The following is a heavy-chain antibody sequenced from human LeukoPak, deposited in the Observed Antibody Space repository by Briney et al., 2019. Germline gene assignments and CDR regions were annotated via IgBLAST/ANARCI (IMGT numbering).Heavy chain of an antibody. V-gene: IGHV3-30*04. CDR3: ARDNYYDSGKIDY. CDR1: GFTFSSYV. D-gene: IGHD3-22*01. J-gene: IGHJ4*02. Sequence: HPGGSLRLSCAASGFTFSSYVMHWVRQAPGKGLEWVAIISYDGSNEYYADSVKGRFTISRDNSKNTLYLQMNSLRAADTAVYYCARDNYYDSGKIDYWGQGTLVTVSS. CDR2: ISYDGSNE.